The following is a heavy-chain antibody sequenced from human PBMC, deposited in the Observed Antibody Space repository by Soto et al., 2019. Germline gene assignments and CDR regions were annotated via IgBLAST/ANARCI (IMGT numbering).Heavy chain of an antibody. Sequence: QVQLQESGPGLVKPSQALSLTCTVSGGSISSGGYYWSWVRQHPGKGLEWIAYMYYSGSTYYNPSLKSRVSVSVDTSKNQFSLKRSSVTAADTAVYYCARFSGSYLRDWCQGTLVTVSS. V-gene: IGHV4-31*03. J-gene: IGHJ4*02. CDR1: GGSISSGGYY. CDR3: ARFSGSYLRD. D-gene: IGHD1-26*01. CDR2: MYYSGST.